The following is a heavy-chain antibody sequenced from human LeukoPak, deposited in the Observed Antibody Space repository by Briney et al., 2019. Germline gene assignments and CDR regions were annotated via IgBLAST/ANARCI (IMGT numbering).Heavy chain of an antibody. CDR3: ARWGRERYSGSRGAFDI. V-gene: IGHV1-2*02. J-gene: IGHJ3*02. CDR1: GYTFTGYY. CDR2: INPNSGGT. Sequence: ASVKVSCKASGYTFTGYYMHWVRQTPGQGLEWMGWINPNSGGTNYAQKFQGRVTMTRDTSISTAYMELSRLRSDDTAVYYCARWGRERYSGSRGAFDIWGQGTMVTVSS. D-gene: IGHD1-26*01.